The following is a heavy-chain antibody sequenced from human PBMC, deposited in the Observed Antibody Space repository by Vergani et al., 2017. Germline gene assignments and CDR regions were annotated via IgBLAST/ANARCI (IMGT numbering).Heavy chain of an antibody. Sequence: QVQLVQSGAEVKKPGSSVKVSCKASGGTFSSYAISWVRQAPGQGLEWMGGIIPIFGTANYAQKFQGRVPIAADECTSTAYMELSSLRSVDTAVYYCAGVGAGKTEVWFDYWGQGTLVTVSS. J-gene: IGHJ4*02. D-gene: IGHD3-16*01. CDR3: AGVGAGKTEVWFDY. CDR2: IIPIFGTA. CDR1: GGTFSSYA. V-gene: IGHV1-69*01.